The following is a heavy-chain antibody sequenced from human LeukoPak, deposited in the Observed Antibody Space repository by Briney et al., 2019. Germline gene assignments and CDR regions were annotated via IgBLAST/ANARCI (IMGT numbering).Heavy chain of an antibody. V-gene: IGHV3-7*01. CDR3: AQGGATISDY. CDR2: IKQDGSEK. CDR1: GFTLSNFW. Sequence: PGGSLRLSCAVSGFTLSNFWMAWVRQAPGKGLEWVANIKQDGSEKYYADSVKGRFTISRDNAKNSLYPQMNTLRVDDTAVYYCAQGGATISDYWGQGTLVTVSS. J-gene: IGHJ4*02. D-gene: IGHD5-12*01.